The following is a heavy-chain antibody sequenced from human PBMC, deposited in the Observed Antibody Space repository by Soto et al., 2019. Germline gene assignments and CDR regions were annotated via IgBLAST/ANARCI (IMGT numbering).Heavy chain of an antibody. D-gene: IGHD1-20*01. J-gene: IGHJ6*02. Sequence: SGPTLVNPTATLTLTCTFSGFSLTSPGMCVSWIRQSPGKALEWLALIERDDDDKYYSTSLKTRLTISKDTRKNQVVLTMANMEPADTATYYCARSIRGPRRFNGMDVWGQGTTVTVSS. CDR1: GFSLTSPGMC. V-gene: IGHV2-70*13. CDR3: ARSIRGPRRFNGMDV. CDR2: IERDDDDK.